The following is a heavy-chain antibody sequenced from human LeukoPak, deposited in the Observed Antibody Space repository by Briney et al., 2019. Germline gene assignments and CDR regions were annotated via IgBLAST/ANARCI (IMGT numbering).Heavy chain of an antibody. Sequence: GASVKVSCKASGGTFSSYAISWVRQAPGQGLEWMGRIIPIFGTANYAQKFQGRVTITTDESTSTAYMELSSLRSEDTAVYYCARESLPAAINYYYYMDVWGKGTTVTVSS. V-gene: IGHV1-69*05. CDR2: IIPIFGTA. D-gene: IGHD2-2*01. CDR3: ARESLPAAINYYYYMDV. CDR1: GGTFSSYA. J-gene: IGHJ6*03.